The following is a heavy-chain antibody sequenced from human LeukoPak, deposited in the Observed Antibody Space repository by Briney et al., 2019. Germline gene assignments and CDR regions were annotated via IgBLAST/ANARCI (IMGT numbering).Heavy chain of an antibody. J-gene: IGHJ4*02. CDR2: ISYDGSNK. D-gene: IGHD3-22*01. Sequence: GGSLRLSCAASGFTFRSYGMHWVRQAPGKGLEWVAVISYDGSNKDYADSVEGRFTISRDNSKNTLYLQMNSLRAEDTAVYYCAKDLEVITDDYWGQGTLVTVSS. CDR1: GFTFRSYG. CDR3: AKDLEVITDDY. V-gene: IGHV3-30*18.